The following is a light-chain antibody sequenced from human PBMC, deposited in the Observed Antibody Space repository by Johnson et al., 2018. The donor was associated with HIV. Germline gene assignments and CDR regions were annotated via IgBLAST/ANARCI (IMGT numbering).Light chain of an antibody. Sequence: VLTQPPSVSAAPGQKVTISCSGSSSNIGNKYVSWYQQLPGTAPKLLIYENTKRPSGIPDRFSGSKSGTSATLGITGLQTGDEADYYCGTWDTSLSAGGVFGAGTKVTVL. CDR2: ENT. V-gene: IGLV1-51*02. J-gene: IGLJ1*01. CDR3: GTWDTSLSAGGV. CDR1: SSNIGNKY.